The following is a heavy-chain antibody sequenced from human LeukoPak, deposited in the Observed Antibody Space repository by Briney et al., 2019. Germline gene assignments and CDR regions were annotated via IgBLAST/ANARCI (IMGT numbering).Heavy chain of an antibody. J-gene: IGHJ6*02. V-gene: IGHV3-30*18. CDR3: AKGSAYGDYYYYGMDV. CDR1: GFTFSTYG. D-gene: IGHD4-17*01. CDR2: ISYDGRNQ. Sequence: GRSRRLSCAASGFTFSTYGMHWVRQAPGKGLEWVAVISYDGRNQYYADSVKGRFTISRDNSENTLYLQMNSLIPEDTAVYYCAKGSAYGDYYYYGMDVWGQGTTVTVSS.